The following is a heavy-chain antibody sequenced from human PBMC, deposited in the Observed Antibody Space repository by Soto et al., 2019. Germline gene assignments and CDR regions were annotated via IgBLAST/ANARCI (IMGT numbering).Heavy chain of an antibody. CDR3: ANAAYGMVGRRYFDY. D-gene: IGHD2-15*01. V-gene: IGHV1-69*12. J-gene: IGHJ4*02. Sequence: QVQLVQSGAEVKKPGSSVKVSCKASGGTFSSYAISWVRQAPGQGLEWMGGIIPIFGTAHYAQKFQGSVTSTAAESTSKADKELNSLIYEDTAVYYCANAAYGMVGRRYFDYWGQGTLVTVSS. CDR2: IIPIFGTA. CDR1: GGTFSSYA.